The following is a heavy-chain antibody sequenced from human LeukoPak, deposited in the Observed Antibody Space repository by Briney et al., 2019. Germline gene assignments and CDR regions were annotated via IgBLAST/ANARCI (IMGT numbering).Heavy chain of an antibody. V-gene: IGHV4-59*01. Sequence: PSETLSLTCTVSGDSISSYYCSWIRQPPGKGLEWIGYIYYSGSTSYNPSLKSRVTISVDTSKNQFSLKMSSVTAADTAVYFCARGGPPGYYYDYYMDVWGKGTTVTISS. CDR1: GDSISSYY. CDR3: ARGGPPGYYYDYYMDV. CDR2: IYYSGST. J-gene: IGHJ6*03.